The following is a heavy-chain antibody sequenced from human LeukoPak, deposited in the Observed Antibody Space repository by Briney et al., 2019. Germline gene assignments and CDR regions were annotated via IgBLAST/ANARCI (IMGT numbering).Heavy chain of an antibody. CDR3: ARDRGVQYGLDV. CDR2: ISGSGGST. Sequence: GGSLRLSCAASGFTFSSYAMSWVRQAPGKGLEWVSAISGSGGSTYYADSVKGRFTISRDNARKSLFLQMSSLRDEDTAVYYCARDRGVQYGLDVWGQGTTVTVSS. J-gene: IGHJ6*02. D-gene: IGHD3-10*01. CDR1: GFTFSSYA. V-gene: IGHV3-23*01.